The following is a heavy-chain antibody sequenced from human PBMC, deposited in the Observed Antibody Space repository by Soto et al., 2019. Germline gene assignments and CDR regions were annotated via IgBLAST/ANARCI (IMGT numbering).Heavy chain of an antibody. D-gene: IGHD6-6*01. J-gene: IGHJ6*02. CDR3: ARDLEYSSSWYYYYDLDV. Sequence: PGGSLRLSCAASGFSFSDYSMNWVRQAPGKGLEWLSYISRSGSLNYYADSVKGRFTISRDNAKNSLYLEMNSVRDEDTAVYYCARDLEYSSSWYYYYDLDVWGHGTKVTVYS. CDR2: ISRSGSLN. CDR1: GFSFSDYS. V-gene: IGHV3-48*02.